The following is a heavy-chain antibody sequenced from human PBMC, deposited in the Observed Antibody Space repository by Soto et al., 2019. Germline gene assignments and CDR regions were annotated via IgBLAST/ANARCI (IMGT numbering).Heavy chain of an antibody. D-gene: IGHD2-15*01. V-gene: IGHV1-3*01. CDR3: AKGGNIAVVVADYGMDV. CDR1: GYTFSNYA. J-gene: IGHJ6*02. Sequence: ASVKVSCKASGYTFSNYAMHWVRQAPGQRLEWMWWINAGNGNTKYSQKFQDRVTITRDTSASTAYMELSSLRSEDTAVYYCAKGGNIAVVVADYGMDVWGQGTTVTVYS. CDR2: INAGNGNT.